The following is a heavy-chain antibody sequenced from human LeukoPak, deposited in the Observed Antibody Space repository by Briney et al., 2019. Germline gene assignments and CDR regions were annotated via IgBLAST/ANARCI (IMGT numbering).Heavy chain of an antibody. CDR3: NGVGARGGDY. CDR2: IRYDGSNK. V-gene: IGHV3-30*02. Sequence: GGSLRLSCAASGFTFSSYGMHWVRQAPGKGLEWVAFIRYDGSNKYCADSVKGRFTISRDNSKNTLYLQMNSLRAEDTAVYYCNGVGARGGDYWGQGTLVTVSS. J-gene: IGHJ4*02. D-gene: IGHD1-26*01. CDR1: GFTFSSYG.